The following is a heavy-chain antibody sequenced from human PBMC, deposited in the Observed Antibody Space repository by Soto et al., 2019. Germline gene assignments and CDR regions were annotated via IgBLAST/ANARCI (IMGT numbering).Heavy chain of an antibody. CDR1: GYTFTSYA. Sequence: GASVKVSCKASGYTFTSYAMHWVRQAPGQRLEWMGWINAGNGNTKYSQKFQGRVTITRDTSASTAYMELSSLRSEDTAVYYCARDRGRFYVFWSVYYSGPAQYYYYGMDVWGQGTTVTVSS. CDR2: INAGNGNT. D-gene: IGHD3-3*01. V-gene: IGHV1-3*01. CDR3: ARDRGRFYVFWSVYYSGPAQYYYYGMDV. J-gene: IGHJ6*02.